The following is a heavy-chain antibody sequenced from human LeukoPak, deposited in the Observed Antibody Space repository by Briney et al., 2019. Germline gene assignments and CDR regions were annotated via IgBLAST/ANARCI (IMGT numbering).Heavy chain of an antibody. J-gene: IGHJ4*02. D-gene: IGHD3-22*01. CDR2: IYYSGST. CDR1: GGSVSSYY. CDR3: ARVGTTYYYDSSGYLDY. V-gene: IGHV4-59*02. Sequence: SETLSLTCTVSGGSVSSYYWSWIRQPPGKGLEWIGYIYYSGSTNYNPSLKSRVTISVDTSKNQFSLKLSSVTAADTAVYYCARVGTTYYYDSSGYLDYWGQGTLVTVSS.